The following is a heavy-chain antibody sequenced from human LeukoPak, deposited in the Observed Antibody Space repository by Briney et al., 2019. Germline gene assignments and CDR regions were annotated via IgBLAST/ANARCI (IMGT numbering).Heavy chain of an antibody. J-gene: IGHJ6*02. Sequence: PGGSLRLSCAASGFTFSSYGMHWVRQAPGKGLEWVAVISYDGSNKYYADSVKGRFTISRDNSKNTLYLQMNSLRAEDTAVYYCAKDLGGYSGNRGMDVWGQGTTVTVSS. CDR2: ISYDGSNK. CDR3: AKDLGGYSGNRGMDV. CDR1: GFTFSSYG. V-gene: IGHV3-30*18. D-gene: IGHD5-12*01.